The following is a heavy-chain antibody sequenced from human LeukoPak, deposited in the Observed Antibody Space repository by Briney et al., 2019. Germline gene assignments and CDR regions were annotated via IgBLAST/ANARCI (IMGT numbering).Heavy chain of an antibody. CDR3: ARGPYGSGSPYYFDY. CDR2: ISSSGSTI. V-gene: IGHV3-48*03. D-gene: IGHD3-10*01. J-gene: IGHJ4*02. Sequence: GGSLRLSCAASGFTFSSYEMNWVRQAPGKGLEWVSYISSSGSTIYYADSVKGRFTISRDNAKNSLYLQMNSLRAEDTALYYCARGPYGSGSPYYFDYWGQGTLVTVSS. CDR1: GFTFSSYE.